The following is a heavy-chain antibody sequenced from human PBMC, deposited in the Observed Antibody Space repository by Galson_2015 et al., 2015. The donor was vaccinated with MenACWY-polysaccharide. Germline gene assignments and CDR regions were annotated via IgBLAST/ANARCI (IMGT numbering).Heavy chain of an antibody. CDR3: AKERVAGMAGIFDY. CDR1: GFTFSSYA. D-gene: IGHD6-19*01. Sequence: SLRLSCAASGFTFSSYAMNWARQAPGKGLEWVSLISESGASTYYADSVKGRFTISRDNSKNTLYLQMNSLRAEDTAVYYCAKERVAGMAGIFDYWGQGTLVTVSS. CDR2: ISESGAST. V-gene: IGHV3-23*01. J-gene: IGHJ4*02.